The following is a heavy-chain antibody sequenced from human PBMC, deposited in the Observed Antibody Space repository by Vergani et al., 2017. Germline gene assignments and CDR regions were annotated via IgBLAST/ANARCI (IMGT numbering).Heavy chain of an antibody. CDR2: IYYSGST. D-gene: IGHD6-13*01. CDR1: GGSISSYY. J-gene: IGHJ6*02. V-gene: IGHV4-59*01. CDR3: ARDGSIAAAGTDYYYGMDV. Sequence: VQLQESGPGLVKPSETLSLTCTVSGGSISSYYWSWIRQPPGKGLEWIGYIYYSGSTNYNPSLKSRVTISVDTSKNQFSLKLSSVTAADTAGYYCARDGSIAAAGTDYYYGMDVWGQGP.